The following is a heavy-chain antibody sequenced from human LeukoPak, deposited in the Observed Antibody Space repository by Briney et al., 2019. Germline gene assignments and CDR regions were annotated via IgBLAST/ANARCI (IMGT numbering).Heavy chain of an antibody. D-gene: IGHD5-12*01. CDR3: ARDGSMGYSGYDSDRRYYYYGMDA. CDR1: GYTFTSYY. CDR2: INPSGGST. V-gene: IGHV1-46*01. J-gene: IGHJ6*02. Sequence: ASVKVSCKASGYTFTSYYMHWVRQAPGQGLEWMGIINPSGGSTSYAQKFQGRVTMTRDTSTSTVYMELSSLRSEDTAVYYCARDGSMGYSGYDSDRRYYYYGMDAWGQGTTVTVSS.